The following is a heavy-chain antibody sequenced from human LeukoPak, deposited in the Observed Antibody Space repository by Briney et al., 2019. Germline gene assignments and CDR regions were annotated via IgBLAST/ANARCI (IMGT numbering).Heavy chain of an antibody. CDR2: ISSSSSTI. Sequence: GGSLRLSCAASGFTFSRYGMTWVVQAAGKGLEWVSYISSSSSTIYYADSVKGRFTISRDNAKNSLYRQMNSLRAEDTAVYYCARSIAARPDYWGQGTLVTVSS. CDR1: GFTFSRYG. V-gene: IGHV3-48*04. CDR3: ARSIAARPDY. J-gene: IGHJ4*02. D-gene: IGHD6-6*01.